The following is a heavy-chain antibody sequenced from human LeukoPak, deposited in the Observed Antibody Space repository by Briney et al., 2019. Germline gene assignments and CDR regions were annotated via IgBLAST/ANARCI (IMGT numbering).Heavy chain of an antibody. J-gene: IGHJ6*03. CDR2: FDPEDGET. V-gene: IGHV1-24*01. D-gene: IGHD5-18*01. Sequence: ASVKVSCKVSGYTLTEVSIHWVRQAPGKGLEWMGGFDPEDGETSYAQKFQGRVTMTRDMSTSTVYMELSSLRSEDTAVYYCARGTSRDSYGKSYYYYYMDVWGKGTTVTVSS. CDR3: ARGTSRDSYGKSYYYYYMDV. CDR1: GYTLTEVS.